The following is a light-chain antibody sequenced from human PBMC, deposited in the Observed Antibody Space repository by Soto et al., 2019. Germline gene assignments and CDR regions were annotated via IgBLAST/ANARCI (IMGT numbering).Light chain of an antibody. CDR3: QQRSNWPPVLT. CDR2: EAS. V-gene: IGKV3-11*01. J-gene: IGKJ4*01. Sequence: EIVLTQSPATLSLSPGERATLSCRASQSVSSYLAWYQQKPGQAPRLLIYEASNRATGIPARISGSGSGTDFTLTISSLDPEDFAVYYCQQRSNWPPVLTFGGGTKVEIK. CDR1: QSVSSY.